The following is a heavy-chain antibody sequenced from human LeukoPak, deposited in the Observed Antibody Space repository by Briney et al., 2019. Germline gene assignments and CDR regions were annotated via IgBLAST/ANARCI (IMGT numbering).Heavy chain of an antibody. CDR2: ISSSSSYI. D-gene: IGHD3-22*01. CDR3: ARDLFRRITMIVVVHDAFDI. Sequence: GGSLRLSCAASGFTFSSYSMNWVRQAPGKGLEWVSSISSSSSYIYYADSVKGRFTISRDNAKNSLYLQMNSLRAEDTAVYYCARDLFRRITMIVVVHDAFDIWGQGTMVTVSS. V-gene: IGHV3-21*01. CDR1: GFTFSSYS. J-gene: IGHJ3*02.